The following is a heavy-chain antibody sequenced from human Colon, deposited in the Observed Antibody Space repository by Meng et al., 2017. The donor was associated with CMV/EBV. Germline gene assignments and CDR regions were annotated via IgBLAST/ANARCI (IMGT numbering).Heavy chain of an antibody. J-gene: IGHJ4*02. D-gene: IGHD5-18*01. Sequence: GESLKISCVVSGHTFTTYWMTWVRQAPGKGLEWVANTNQDGSESYYVDSVKGRFTISRDNRNASLYLQMNTLRVEDTAVYYCARDQGQYTNYVYYWGQGTLVTVSS. V-gene: IGHV3-7*01. CDR3: ARDQGQYTNYVYY. CDR2: TNQDGSES. CDR1: GHTFTTYW.